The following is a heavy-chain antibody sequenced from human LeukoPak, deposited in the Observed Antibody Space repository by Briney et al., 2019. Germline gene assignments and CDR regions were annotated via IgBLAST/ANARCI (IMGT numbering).Heavy chain of an antibody. CDR2: IRDDGGDK. Sequence: GGSLRLSCAASGFTFSSYGMYWVRQAPGKWLEWMTFIRDDGGDKSYADSVKGRFTISRDNSKNMLYLQMNSLRAEDTAVYYCAKKVGDHFDYWGQGTLVTVSS. V-gene: IGHV3-30*02. D-gene: IGHD1-26*01. CDR1: GFTFSSYG. CDR3: AKKVGDHFDY. J-gene: IGHJ4*02.